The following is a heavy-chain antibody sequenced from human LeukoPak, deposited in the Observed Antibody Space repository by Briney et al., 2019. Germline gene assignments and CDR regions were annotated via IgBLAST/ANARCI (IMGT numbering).Heavy chain of an antibody. CDR1: DGSMSSYY. CDR2: IYDSGST. CDR3: AREFSWSGFFDY. Sequence: PSETLSLTCTVSDGSMSSYYWSWIRQPPGNGLEWIGHIYDSGSTNYNPSLKSRVTISVDTSKNQFSLKLSSVTAADTAVYYCAREFSWSGFFDYWGQGTLVTVSS. D-gene: IGHD3-3*01. V-gene: IGHV4-59*01. J-gene: IGHJ4*02.